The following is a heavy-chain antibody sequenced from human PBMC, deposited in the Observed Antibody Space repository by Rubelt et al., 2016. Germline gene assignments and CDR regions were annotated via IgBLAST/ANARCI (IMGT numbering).Heavy chain of an antibody. V-gene: IGHV4-34*01. CDR1: GGSFSGYY. Sequence: QVQLQQWGAGLLKPSETLSLTCAVYGGSFSGYYWSWIRQPPGKGLEWIGSIYYSGSTYYNPSLKSRVTISVDTSKNQFALKLSSVTAADTAVYYCARESIAAASKSWFDLWGQGTLVTVSS. J-gene: IGHJ5*02. CDR2: IYYSGST. CDR3: ARESIAAASKSWFDL. D-gene: IGHD6-13*01.